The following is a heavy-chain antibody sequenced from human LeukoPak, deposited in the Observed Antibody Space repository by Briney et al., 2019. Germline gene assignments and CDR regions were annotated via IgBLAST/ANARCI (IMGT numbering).Heavy chain of an antibody. CDR3: ARDPGGTWGFDY. V-gene: IGHV1-18*01. J-gene: IGHJ4*02. D-gene: IGHD7-27*01. CDR1: GYTFRSHG. Sequence: ASVKVSCKAAGYTFRSHGINWVRQAPGQGLEWMGWISIYSGNTNYAQKFQDRISMTTDTSTNTAYMELRSLKSDDTAVYYCARDPGGTWGFDYWGQGALVTVSS. CDR2: ISIYSGNT.